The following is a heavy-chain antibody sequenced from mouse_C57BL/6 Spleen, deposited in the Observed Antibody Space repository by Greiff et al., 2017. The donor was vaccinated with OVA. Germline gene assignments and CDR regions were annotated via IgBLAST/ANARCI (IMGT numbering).Heavy chain of an antibody. CDR1: GYTFTSYW. V-gene: IGHV1-55*01. Sequence: QVQLQQPGAELVKPGASVKMSCKASGYTFTSYWITWVKQRPGQGLEWIGDIYPGSGSTNYNEKFKSKATLTVDTSSSTAYMQRSSLTAEDSAVYYCSRTDLVLRDYPFDYWGQGTSLTVSS. CDR3: SRTDLVLRDYPFDY. CDR2: IYPGSGST. J-gene: IGHJ2*02. D-gene: IGHD1-1*01.